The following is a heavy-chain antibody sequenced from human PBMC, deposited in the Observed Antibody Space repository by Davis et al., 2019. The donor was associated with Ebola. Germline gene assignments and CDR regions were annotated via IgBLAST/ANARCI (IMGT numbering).Heavy chain of an antibody. CDR3: TRDTPPYCTGGVCYSLGGTYGMDV. V-gene: IGHV3-49*03. J-gene: IGHJ6*02. CDR1: GFTFGDYA. D-gene: IGHD2-8*02. CDR2: IRSKAYGGTT. Sequence: PGGSLRLSCTASGFTFGDYAMSWFRQAPGKGLEWVGFIRSKAYGGTTEYAASVKGRFTISRDDSKSIDYLQMNSLKTEDTAVYYCTRDTPPYCTGGVCYSLGGTYGMDVWGQGTTVTVSS.